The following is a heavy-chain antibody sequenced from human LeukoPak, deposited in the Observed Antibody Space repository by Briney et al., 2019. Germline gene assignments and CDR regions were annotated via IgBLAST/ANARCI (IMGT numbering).Heavy chain of an antibody. D-gene: IGHD3-10*01. Sequence: GGSLRLSCAASGFTFSSYEMNWVRQAPGKGLEWVSYISSSGSTIYYADSVKGRFTISRDNAKNSLYLQTNSLRAEDTAVYYCARDNYYGSGGYHWFDPWGQGTLVTVSS. CDR2: ISSSGSTI. J-gene: IGHJ5*02. CDR3: ARDNYYGSGGYHWFDP. V-gene: IGHV3-48*03. CDR1: GFTFSSYE.